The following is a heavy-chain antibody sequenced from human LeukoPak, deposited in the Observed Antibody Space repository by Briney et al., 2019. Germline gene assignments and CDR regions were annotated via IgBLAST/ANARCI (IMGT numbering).Heavy chain of an antibody. Sequence: GGSLRLSCAASGFIFSSFEMAWVRQAPGEGLEWISYISDSGRIIKDADSVKGRLTISRDDTHNTVYLQMNSLRAEDTAIYYCAGGPQYGGSFAYWGQGTLVTVSS. J-gene: IGHJ4*02. CDR3: AGGPQYGGSFAY. D-gene: IGHD3-16*01. CDR2: ISDSGRII. CDR1: GFIFSSFE. V-gene: IGHV3-48*03.